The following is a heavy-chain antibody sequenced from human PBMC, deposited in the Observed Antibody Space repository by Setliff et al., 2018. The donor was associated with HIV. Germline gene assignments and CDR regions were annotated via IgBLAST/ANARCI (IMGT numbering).Heavy chain of an antibody. CDR2: VHASGST. D-gene: IGHD3-3*01. Sequence: SETLSLTCTVSSGSISDYYWSWIRQPPGKGLEWIGYVHASGSTNYNPSLKSRVTISVGTSKNRFSLKLTSVTAADTAVYYCARHANYDFWSGYWGYYFDYWGQGTLVTVSS. CDR3: ARHANYDFWSGYWGYYFDY. CDR1: SGSISDYY. V-gene: IGHV4-4*09. J-gene: IGHJ4*02.